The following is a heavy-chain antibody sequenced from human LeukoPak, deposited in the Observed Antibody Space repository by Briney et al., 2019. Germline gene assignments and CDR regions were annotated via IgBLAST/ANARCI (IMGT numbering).Heavy chain of an antibody. J-gene: IGHJ4*02. Sequence: SETLSLTCTVSGGSIGSNYWTWIRQPPGKGLEYIGYIYYTGGTNYNPSLRSRVTMSVDTSKNQFSLKLSSVTAADTAVYYCARNVGGLRGFDYWGQGTLVTVSS. D-gene: IGHD3-10*01. CDR3: ARNVGGLRGFDY. CDR1: GGSIGSNY. V-gene: IGHV4-59*08. CDR2: IYYTGGT.